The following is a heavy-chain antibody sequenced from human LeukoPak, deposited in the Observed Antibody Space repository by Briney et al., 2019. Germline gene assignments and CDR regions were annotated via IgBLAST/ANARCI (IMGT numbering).Heavy chain of an antibody. D-gene: IGHD3-16*01. J-gene: IGHJ4*02. CDR3: ARSALMITFGGARYFDY. CDR1: GYTFTSYG. V-gene: IGHV1-18*01. CDR2: ISAYNGNT. Sequence: GASVKVSCKASGYTFTSYGISWVRQAPGQGLEWMGWISAYNGNTNYAQKLQGRVTMTTDTSTSTAYMELSSLRSEDTAVYYCARSALMITFGGARYFDYWGQGTLVTVSS.